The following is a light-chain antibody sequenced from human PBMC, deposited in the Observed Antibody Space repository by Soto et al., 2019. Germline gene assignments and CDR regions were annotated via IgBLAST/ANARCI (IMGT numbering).Light chain of an antibody. CDR2: GAS. CDR3: QQYNNWPLT. CDR1: QSVSSN. V-gene: IGKV3-15*01. Sequence: EILVTQSPATLSVSPGERATLSCRASQSVSSNLAWYMQKPGQAPRLLIYGASTRAPGIPARFSGSGSGTEFTLTISSLKSEDFVVYYCQQYNNWPLTFGGGTKVEIK. J-gene: IGKJ4*01.